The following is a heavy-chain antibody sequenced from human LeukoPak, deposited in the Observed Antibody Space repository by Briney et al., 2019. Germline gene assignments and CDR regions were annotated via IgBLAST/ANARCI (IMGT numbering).Heavy chain of an antibody. V-gene: IGHV1-46*01. CDR1: GYSFTSHY. CDR3: ARDARGYYSHFDY. J-gene: IGHJ4*02. Sequence: ASVKVSCKASGYSFTSHYMHWVRQAPGQGLEWMGIINPSGGSTSYAQKFQGRVTMTRGMSTSTVYMELSSLRSDDTAVYYCARDARGYYSHFDYWGQGTLVTVSS. D-gene: IGHD3-22*01. CDR2: INPSGGST.